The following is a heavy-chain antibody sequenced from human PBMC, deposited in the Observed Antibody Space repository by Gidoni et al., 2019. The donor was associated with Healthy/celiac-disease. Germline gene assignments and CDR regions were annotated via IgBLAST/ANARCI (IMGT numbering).Heavy chain of an antibody. V-gene: IGHV3-33*01. CDR3: ARRDPGWYFDL. CDR1: GFTFSSYG. J-gene: IGHJ2*01. Sequence: QVQLVESGGGVVQPGRSLRLSCAASGFTFSSYGMHWVRQAPGKGLEWVAVIWYDGSNKYYADSVKGRFTISRDNSKNTLYLQMNSLRAEDTAVYYCARRDPGWYFDLWGRGTLVTVSS. CDR2: IWYDGSNK.